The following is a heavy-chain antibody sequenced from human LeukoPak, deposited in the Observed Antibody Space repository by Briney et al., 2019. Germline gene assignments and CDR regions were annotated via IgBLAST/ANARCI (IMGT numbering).Heavy chain of an antibody. J-gene: IGHJ4*02. CDR1: GYRFTSYD. CDR3: ARDGPTAAPFDY. Sequence: ASAKVSCKASGYRFTSYDMHWVRHAPGQGLEWMGIINPSGGSTSYAQRFQGRVAMTRDTSTTTVYMEVSSLTSEDTAVYFCARDGPTAAPFDYWGQGTLVTVSS. D-gene: IGHD2-2*01. V-gene: IGHV1-46*01. CDR2: INPSGGST.